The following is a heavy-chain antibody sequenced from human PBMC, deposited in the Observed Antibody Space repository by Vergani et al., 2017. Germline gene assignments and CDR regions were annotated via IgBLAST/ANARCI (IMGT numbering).Heavy chain of an antibody. CDR2: IYHSGST. CDR3: ARATDYDGSGSYYSLLVGNWFDP. D-gene: IGHD3-10*01. J-gene: IGHJ5*02. CDR1: GYSISSGYY. V-gene: IGHV4-38-2*01. Sequence: QVQLQESGPGLVKPSETLSLTCAVSGYSISSGYYWGWIRQPPGKGLEWIGSIYHSGSTYYNPSLKSRVTISVDTSKNQFSLKLSSVTAADTAVYYCARATDYDGSGSYYSLLVGNWFDPWGQGTLVTVSS.